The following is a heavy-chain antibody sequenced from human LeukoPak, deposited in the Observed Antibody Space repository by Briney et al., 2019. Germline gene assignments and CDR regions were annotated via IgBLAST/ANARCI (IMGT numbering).Heavy chain of an antibody. D-gene: IGHD3-10*01. CDR2: ISGSGGST. CDR3: AKQYRAVRGVGHYFDY. CDR1: GFTFSSYA. V-gene: IGHV3-23*01. J-gene: IGHJ4*02. Sequence: PGGSLRLSCAASGFTFSSYAMSWVRQAPGKGLEWVSAISGSGGSTYYADSVKGRFTISRDNSKNTLYLQMNSLRAEDTAVYYCAKQYRAVRGVGHYFDYWGQGTLVTVSS.